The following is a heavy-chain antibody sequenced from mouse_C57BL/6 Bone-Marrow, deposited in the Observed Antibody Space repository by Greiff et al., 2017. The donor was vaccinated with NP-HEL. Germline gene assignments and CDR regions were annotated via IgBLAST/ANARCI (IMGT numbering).Heavy chain of an antibody. CDR2: ISSGGSYT. Sequence: EVMLVESGGDLVKPGGSLKLSCAASGFTFSSYGMSWVRQTPDKRLEWVATISSGGSYTYYTDSVKGRCTISRDNAKNTLYLQMSSLKSEDTAMYYCARLDYGGDYAMDYWGQGTSVTVSS. CDR1: GFTFSSYG. CDR3: ARLDYGGDYAMDY. J-gene: IGHJ4*01. V-gene: IGHV5-6*01. D-gene: IGHD1-1*02.